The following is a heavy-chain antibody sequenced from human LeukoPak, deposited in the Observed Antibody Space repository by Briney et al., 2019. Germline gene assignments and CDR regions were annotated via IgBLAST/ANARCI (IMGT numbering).Heavy chain of an antibody. CDR2: ITGSGNYI. V-gene: IGHV3-21*01. J-gene: IGHJ3*01. CDR3: VSGFGITSVPGINYGLDF. Sequence: GGSLRLSWGVAAFIFSSYSMNWVRQAPGKGLEWVSSITGSGNYIYYADSVKGRFTFTRDNAKTSPYLQMNSMRAEDTAVYYCVSGFGITSVPGINYGLDFWGQGTTVTVSS. CDR1: AFIFSSYS. D-gene: IGHD3-10*01.